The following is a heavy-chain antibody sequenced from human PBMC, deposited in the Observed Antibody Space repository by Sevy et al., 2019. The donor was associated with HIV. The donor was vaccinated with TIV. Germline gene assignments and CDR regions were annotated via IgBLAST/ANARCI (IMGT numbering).Heavy chain of an antibody. V-gene: IGHV3-15*01. J-gene: IGHJ4*02. Sequence: GGSLRLSCATSGFTFSSAWLSWVRQAPGKGLEWVGRIKSKTSGGTADYAEPMTGRFTISRDDSRGTQYLQMNSLKTEDTAVYYCTTDVAAAGKGERDYWGQGTLVTVSS. CDR2: IKSKTSGGTA. CDR1: GFTFSSAW. D-gene: IGHD6-13*01. CDR3: TTDVAAAGKGERDY.